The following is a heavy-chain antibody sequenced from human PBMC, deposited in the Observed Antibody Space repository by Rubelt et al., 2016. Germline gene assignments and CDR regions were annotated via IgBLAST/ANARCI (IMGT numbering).Heavy chain of an antibody. J-gene: IGHJ4*02. D-gene: IGHD1-26*01. CDR3: ARDPVGTTVRHFDY. CDR2: INTDGST. V-gene: IGHV3-74*01. Sequence: GKGLVWVSRINTDGSTSYADSVKGRFTISRDNGKNTLHLQMNSLRVEDTAVYYCARDPVGTTVRHFDYWGQGTLVTVSS.